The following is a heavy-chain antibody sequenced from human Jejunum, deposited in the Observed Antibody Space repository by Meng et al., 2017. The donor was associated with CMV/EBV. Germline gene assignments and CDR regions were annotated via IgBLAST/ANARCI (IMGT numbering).Heavy chain of an antibody. CDR3: ARDPSNTSGRYAYFDY. D-gene: IGHD6-19*01. CDR1: GYTFTHHG. V-gene: IGHV1-18*01. CDR2: ISCYNGDT. Sequence: QLQLWQSGADVKKPGASVRVSCKASGYTFTHHGISWIRQAPGQGLEWMGWISCYNGDTNYAQKLQGRVTMTTDTSTNTAYMDLRGLRSDDTAVYYCARDPSNTSGRYAYFDYWGQGTLVPSPQ. J-gene: IGHJ4*02.